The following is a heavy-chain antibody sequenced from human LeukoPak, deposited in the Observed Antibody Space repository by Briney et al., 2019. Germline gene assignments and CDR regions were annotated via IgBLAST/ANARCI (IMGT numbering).Heavy chain of an antibody. CDR3: ARVGHYDFWSGYYPPYYYYYYGMDV. CDR2: MNPNSGNT. CDR1: GYTFTRTG. D-gene: IGHD3-3*01. J-gene: IGHJ6*02. Sequence: ASVKVSCKASGYTFTRTGISWVRQATGQGLEWMGWMNPNSGNTGYAQKFQGRVTMTRNTSISTAYMELSSLRSEDTAVYYCARVGHYDFWSGYYPPYYYYYYGMDVWGQGTTVTVSS. V-gene: IGHV1-8*01.